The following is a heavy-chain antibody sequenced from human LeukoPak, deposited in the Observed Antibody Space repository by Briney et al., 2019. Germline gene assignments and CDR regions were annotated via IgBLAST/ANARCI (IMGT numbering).Heavy chain of an antibody. Sequence: SETLSLTCAVYGGSFSGYYWSWIRQPPGKGLEWIGEINHSGSTNYNPSLKSRVTISVDTSKNQFSLKLSSVTAADTAVYYCARQNLRGYCSSTSCYTNYFDYWGQGTLVTVSS. CDR1: GGSFSGYY. J-gene: IGHJ4*02. CDR2: INHSGST. D-gene: IGHD2-2*02. CDR3: ARQNLRGYCSSTSCYTNYFDY. V-gene: IGHV4-34*01.